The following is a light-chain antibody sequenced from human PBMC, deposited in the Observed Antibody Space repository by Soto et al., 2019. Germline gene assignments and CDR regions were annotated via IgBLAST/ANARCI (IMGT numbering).Light chain of an antibody. V-gene: IGKV2-24*01. J-gene: IGKJ1*01. CDR2: QIS. CDR3: MQFAHFPRT. CDR1: QSLVYSDGNTY. Sequence: DVVLTQTPLSSPVTLGQPASISCRSSQSLVYSDGNTYLSWLQQRPGQPPRLLIYQISNRFSGVPDICSGSGAGTDFTLKISRVESEDVGVYYCMQFAHFPRTFGQGTKVEI.